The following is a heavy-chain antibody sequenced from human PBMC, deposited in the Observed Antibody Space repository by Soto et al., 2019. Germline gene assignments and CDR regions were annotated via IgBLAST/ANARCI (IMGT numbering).Heavy chain of an antibody. CDR1: GFTFSSYG. D-gene: IGHD4-17*01. J-gene: IGHJ5*02. V-gene: IGHV3-30*18. CDR3: AKGDYVNWFDP. CDR2: ISYDGSNK. Sequence: QVQLVESGGGVVQPGRSLRLSCAASGFTFSSYGMHWVRQAPGKGLEWVAVISYDGSNKYYADSVKGRFTISRDNSKNTLYLQMNSLRAEDTAVYYCAKGDYVNWFDPWGQGTLVTVSS.